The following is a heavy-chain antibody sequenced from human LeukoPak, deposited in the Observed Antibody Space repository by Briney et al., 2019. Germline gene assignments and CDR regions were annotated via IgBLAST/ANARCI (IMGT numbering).Heavy chain of an antibody. CDR2: IYYSGST. V-gene: IGHV4-59*01. Sequence: SETLSLTCTVSGGSISSYYWSWIRQPPGKGLEWIGYIYYSGSTNYNPSLKSRVTISVDTSKNQFSLKLSSVTAADTAVHYCARFGGGGYNSAEYYFDYWGQGTLVTVSS. CDR1: GGSISSYY. CDR3: ARFGGGGYNSAEYYFDY. D-gene: IGHD5-24*01. J-gene: IGHJ4*02.